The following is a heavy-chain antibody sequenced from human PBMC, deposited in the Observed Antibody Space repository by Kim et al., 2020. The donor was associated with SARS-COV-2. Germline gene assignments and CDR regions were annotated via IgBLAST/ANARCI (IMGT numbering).Heavy chain of an antibody. Sequence: GESLKISCKGSGYSFTSYWIGWVRQMPGKGLEWMGIIYPGDSDTRYSPSFQGQVTISADKSISTAYLQWSSLKASDTAMYYCAREVGLLTGPKTTYYYGMDVWGQGTTITVSS. CDR2: IYPGDSDT. J-gene: IGHJ6*02. V-gene: IGHV5-51*01. CDR3: AREVGLLTGPKTTYYYGMDV. D-gene: IGHD3-9*01. CDR1: GYSFTSYW.